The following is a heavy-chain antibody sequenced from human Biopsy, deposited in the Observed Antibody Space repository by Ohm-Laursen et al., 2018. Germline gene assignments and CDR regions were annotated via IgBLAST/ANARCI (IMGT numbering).Heavy chain of an antibody. D-gene: IGHD3-22*01. CDR2: IDTINGGT. CDR3: TRGGYYYDSLAYYYWFDP. CDR1: GYTFTDYF. V-gene: IGHV1-2*02. J-gene: IGHJ5*02. Sequence: SVKVSCKTSGYTFTDYFVHWVRQAPGQGLEWMGWIDTINGGTRSAQKFQGRVTMTRDTSISTAYVDLSSLRSDDTAVYYCTRGGYYYDSLAYYYWFDPWGQGPRSPSPQ.